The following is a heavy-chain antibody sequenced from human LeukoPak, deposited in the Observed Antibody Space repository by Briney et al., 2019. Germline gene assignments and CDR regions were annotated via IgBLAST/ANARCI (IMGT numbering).Heavy chain of an antibody. V-gene: IGHV4-4*07. J-gene: IGHJ6*02. Sequence: SETLSLTCTVSGGSISSYYWSWIRQPAGKGLEWIGRIYTSGSTNYNPSLKSRVTMSVDTSKNQFSLKLSSVTAADTAVYYCARGQGSGVYYYYYYGMDVWGQGTTVTVSS. CDR1: GGSISSYY. CDR3: ARGQGSGVYYYYYYGMDV. D-gene: IGHD3-10*01. CDR2: IYTSGST.